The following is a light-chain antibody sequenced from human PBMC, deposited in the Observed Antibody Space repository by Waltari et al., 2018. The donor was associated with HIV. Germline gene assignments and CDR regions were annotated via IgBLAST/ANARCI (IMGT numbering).Light chain of an antibody. Sequence: IVLTQSPATLSLSPGERATLSCGASQTISNNYLAWYQQKPDLPPRLVIYDASNRAGGIPDRFGGSGSGTDFTLTINRLEPDDFAVYYCQQYASSPWTFGQGTKLEVK. J-gene: IGKJ2*02. CDR3: QQYASSPWT. V-gene: IGKV3D-20*01. CDR2: DAS. CDR1: QTISNNY.